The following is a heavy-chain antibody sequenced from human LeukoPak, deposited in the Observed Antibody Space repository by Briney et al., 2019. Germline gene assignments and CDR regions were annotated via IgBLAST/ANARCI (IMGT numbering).Heavy chain of an antibody. J-gene: IGHJ4*02. V-gene: IGHV3-21*01. Sequence: PGGSLRLSCAASGFTFSSYSMNWVRQAPGKGLEWVSSIRSRTSDIYYADSVKGRFTISRDNAKNSLNLQMNSLRAEDTAVYYCARDPRYSSGWYASLDYWGQGTLVTVSS. CDR2: IRSRTSDI. CDR1: GFTFSSYS. D-gene: IGHD6-19*01. CDR3: ARDPRYSSGWYASLDY.